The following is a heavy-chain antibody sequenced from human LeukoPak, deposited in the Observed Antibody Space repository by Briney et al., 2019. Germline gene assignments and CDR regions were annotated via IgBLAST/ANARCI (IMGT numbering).Heavy chain of an antibody. J-gene: IGHJ5*02. D-gene: IGHD1-14*01. Sequence: SQTLSVTCTVSGASINSDNYCSWIRQPAGKGLEWIGRIYTTGSTNYNPSLNSRVSISVDTSKNQFSLKLSSVTAVDTAVYYCSNGTNWFDPWGQGTLVTVSS. CDR3: SNGTNWFDP. CDR1: GASINSDNY. CDR2: IYTTGST. V-gene: IGHV4-61*02.